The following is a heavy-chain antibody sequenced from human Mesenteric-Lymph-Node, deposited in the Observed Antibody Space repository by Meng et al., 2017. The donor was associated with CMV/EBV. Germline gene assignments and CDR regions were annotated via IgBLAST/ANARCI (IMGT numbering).Heavy chain of an antibody. J-gene: IGHJ4*02. V-gene: IGHV2-5*02. CDR1: GFSLSTSGVG. CDR3: AHSSGIAAAGPFYFDY. Sequence: QITLKESGPTLVKPTQTLTLTWTFSGFSLSTSGVGVGWLRQPPGKALGWLALIYWDDDKRYSPSLKSRLTITKDTSKNQVVLTMTNMDPVDTATYYCAHSSGIAAAGPFYFDYWGQGTLVTVSS. CDR2: IYWDDDK. D-gene: IGHD6-13*01.